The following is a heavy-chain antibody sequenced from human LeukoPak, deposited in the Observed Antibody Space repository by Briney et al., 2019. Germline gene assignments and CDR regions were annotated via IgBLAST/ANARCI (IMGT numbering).Heavy chain of an antibody. J-gene: IGHJ4*02. V-gene: IGHV5-51*01. D-gene: IGHD3-10*01. CDR1: GYSFTNYW. CDR2: IYPGYSDN. Sequence: GGALKISLCGSGYSFTNYWIGWGRPRPGKGLGWVGIIYPGYSDNRYSPSFQGQVNISAHKSISTAYLQWSSLKASDTAMYYCARARVTMVRGVISATYFDYWGQGNLVTVSS. CDR3: ARARVTMVRGVISATYFDY.